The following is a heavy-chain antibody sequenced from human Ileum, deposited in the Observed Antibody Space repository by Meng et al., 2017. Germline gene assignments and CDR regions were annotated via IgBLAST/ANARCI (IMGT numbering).Heavy chain of an antibody. CDR3: ARAPKYCTNAVWSRPLDS. V-gene: IGHV4-30-4*01. Sequence: QVKLQESGPRLVKPSQTLSLTCTVSVGSISSGDYYWSWVRQSPGKGPEWIGYIYSNGNTYSNPSLRGRLMISIDTSKNQFSLKLSSVTAADTAVYYCARAPKYCTNAVWSRPLDSWGQGTLVTVSS. D-gene: IGHD2-8*01. CDR1: VGSISSGDYY. J-gene: IGHJ4*02. CDR2: IYSNGNT.